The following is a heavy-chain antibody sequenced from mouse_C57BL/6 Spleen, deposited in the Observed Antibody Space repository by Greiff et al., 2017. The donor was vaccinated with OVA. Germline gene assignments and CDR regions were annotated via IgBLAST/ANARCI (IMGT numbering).Heavy chain of an antibody. CDR3: AREEYYYGSSVAY. CDR2: INPNNGGT. V-gene: IGHV1-26*01. D-gene: IGHD1-1*01. J-gene: IGHJ3*01. Sequence: EVQLQQSGPELVKPGASVKISCKASGYTFTDYYMNWVKQSHGKSLEWIGDINPNNGGTSYNQKFKGKATLTVDKSSSTAYMELRSLTSEDSAVYYCAREEYYYGSSVAYWGQGTLVTVSA. CDR1: GYTFTDYY.